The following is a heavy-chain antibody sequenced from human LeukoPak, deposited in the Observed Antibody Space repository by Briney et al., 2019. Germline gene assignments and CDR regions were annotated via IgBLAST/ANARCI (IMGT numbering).Heavy chain of an antibody. CDR3: ARVQYYYDSSGPPDY. V-gene: IGHV3-48*02. D-gene: IGHD3-22*01. CDR1: GFTFSSYS. J-gene: IGHJ4*02. CDR2: ISSSSSTI. Sequence: GGSLRLSYAASGFTFSSYSMNWVRQAPGKGLEWVSYISSSSSTIYYADSVKGRFTISRDNAKNSLYLQMNSLRDEDTAVYYCARVQYYYDSSGPPDYWGQGTLVTVSS.